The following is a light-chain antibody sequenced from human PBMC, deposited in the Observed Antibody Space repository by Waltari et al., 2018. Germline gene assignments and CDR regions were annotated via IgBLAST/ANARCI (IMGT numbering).Light chain of an antibody. J-gene: IGLJ2*01. Sequence: FMLTQPHSVSESPGKTVTISCTRSSGNIATTYVQWYQQRPRSAPTKVIYEDNQRPSGVPDRFSGSIDSSSNSASLIISGLKAEDEADYYCQSFDSSHVVFGGGTKLTVL. CDR3: QSFDSSHVV. V-gene: IGLV6-57*03. CDR2: EDN. CDR1: SGNIATTY.